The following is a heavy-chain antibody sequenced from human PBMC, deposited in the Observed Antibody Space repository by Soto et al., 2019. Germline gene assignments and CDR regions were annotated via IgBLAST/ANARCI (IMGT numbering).Heavy chain of an antibody. J-gene: IGHJ4*02. D-gene: IGHD6-19*01. CDR1: GFTFSSYG. V-gene: IGHV3-30*18. CDR2: ISYDGSNK. CDR3: AKVGIAVDGTEPYFDY. Sequence: QVQLVESGGGVVQPGRSLRLSCAASGFTFSSYGMHWVRQAPGKGLEWVAVISYDGSNKYYADSVKGRFTISRDNSKNTLFLQMNSLRAEDTAVYYCAKVGIAVDGTEPYFDYWGQGTLVTVSS.